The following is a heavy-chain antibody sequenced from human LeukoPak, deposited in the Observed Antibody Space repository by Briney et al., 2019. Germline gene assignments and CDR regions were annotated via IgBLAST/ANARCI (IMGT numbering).Heavy chain of an antibody. V-gene: IGHV3-74*01. J-gene: IGHJ4*02. CDR2: INSDGSST. Sequence: SGGSLRLSCAASGFTFNSYWMHWVRQAPGKGLVWVSRINSDGSSTSYADSVKGRFTISRDNAKNTLYLQMNSLRAEDTAVYYCASLMGDYYDSSGDPLDYWGPGTLVTVSS. D-gene: IGHD3-22*01. CDR3: ASLMGDYYDSSGDPLDY. CDR1: GFTFNSYW.